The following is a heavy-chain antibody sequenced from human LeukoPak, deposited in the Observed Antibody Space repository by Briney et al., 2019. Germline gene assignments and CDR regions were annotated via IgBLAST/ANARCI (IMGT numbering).Heavy chain of an antibody. CDR2: ISPTSSTI. V-gene: IGHV3-48*01. Sequence: PGGSLRLSCAASGFTFSGYSMNWVRQAPGKGLEWVSYISPTSSTIYYADSVKGRFTISRDNAKNSLYLQMNSLRAEDTAVYYCARDYGTTDFDYWGQGTLVTVSS. CDR1: GFTFSGYS. J-gene: IGHJ4*02. D-gene: IGHD1-7*01. CDR3: ARDYGTTDFDY.